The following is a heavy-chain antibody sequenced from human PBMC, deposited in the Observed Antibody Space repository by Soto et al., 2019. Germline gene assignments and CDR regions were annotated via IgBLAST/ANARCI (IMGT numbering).Heavy chain of an antibody. CDR2: IYYSGST. CDR3: ALRYDYRFY. D-gene: IGHD4-4*01. V-gene: IGHV4-31*03. Sequence: PSETLSLTCTVSGGSINTGGYYWSWIRQHPGKGLEWIGYIYYSGSTYYNPSLKSRVTISLDTSKNQVSLNLSSVTAADTAVYYRALRYDYRFYWGQGTLVNVSS. J-gene: IGHJ4*02. CDR1: GGSINTGGYY.